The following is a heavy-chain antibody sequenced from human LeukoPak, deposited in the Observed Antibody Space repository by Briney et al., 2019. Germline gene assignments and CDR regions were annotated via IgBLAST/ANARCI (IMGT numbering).Heavy chain of an antibody. D-gene: IGHD2-15*01. CDR2: ISSSSSTI. Sequence: GGSLRLSCAASGFTFSSYSMNWVRQAPGKGLEWVSYISSSSSTIYYADSVKGRFTISRDNAKNSLYLQMNSLRAEDTAVYYCARTGYPGPSGGSNYYYYYYMDVWGKGTTVTVSS. V-gene: IGHV3-48*01. CDR3: ARTGYPGPSGGSNYYYYYYMDV. J-gene: IGHJ6*03. CDR1: GFTFSSYS.